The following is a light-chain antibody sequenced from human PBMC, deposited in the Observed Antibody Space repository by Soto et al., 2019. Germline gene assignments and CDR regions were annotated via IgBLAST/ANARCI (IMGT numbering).Light chain of an antibody. J-gene: IGLJ2*01. CDR1: KLGDKY. Sequence: SYELTQPPSVSVSPGQTASLTCSGDKLGDKYASWYQQKPGQSPVVVIYQDRKRPSGIPERFSGSNSGNTATLTISGTQAMDEADYYCQAWDSKTVVFGGGTKLTVL. CDR3: QAWDSKTVV. V-gene: IGLV3-1*01. CDR2: QDR.